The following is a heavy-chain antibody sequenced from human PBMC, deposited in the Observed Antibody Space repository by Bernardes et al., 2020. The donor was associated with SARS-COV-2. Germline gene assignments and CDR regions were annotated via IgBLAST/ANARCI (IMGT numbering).Heavy chain of an antibody. D-gene: IGHD6-13*01. CDR1: GYTFTSYD. CDR3: ARVRPLGYSSSWYESHDNWFDP. CDR2: MNPNSGNT. J-gene: IGHJ5*02. V-gene: IGHV1-8*01. Sequence: ASVKVSCKASGYTFTSYDINWVRQATGQGLEWMGWMNPNSGNTGYAQKFQGRVTMTRNTSISTAYMELSSLRSEDTAVYYCARVRPLGYSSSWYESHDNWFDPWGQGTLVTVSS.